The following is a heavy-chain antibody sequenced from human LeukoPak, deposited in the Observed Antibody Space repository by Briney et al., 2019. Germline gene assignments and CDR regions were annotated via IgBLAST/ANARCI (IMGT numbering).Heavy chain of an antibody. D-gene: IGHD3-10*01. CDR3: ATRRGLYYYGSGLNWFDP. J-gene: IGHJ5*02. CDR1: DGSFSGYY. CDR2: INHSGST. V-gene: IGHV4-34*01. Sequence: YPSETLSLTCTVYDGSFSGYYWSWIRQPPGKGLEWIGEINHSGSTNYNPSLKSRVTISVDTSKNQFSLKLSSVTAADTAVYYCATRRGLYYYGSGLNWFDPWGQGTLVTVSS.